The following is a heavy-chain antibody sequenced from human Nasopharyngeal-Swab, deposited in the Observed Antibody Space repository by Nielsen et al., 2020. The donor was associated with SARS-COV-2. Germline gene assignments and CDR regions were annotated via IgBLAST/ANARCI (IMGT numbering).Heavy chain of an antibody. CDR1: GFTFSSYW. V-gene: IGHV3-74*01. CDR2: INSDGSST. D-gene: IGHD2-21*02. J-gene: IGHJ6*02. CDR3: AREVVTARYYGMDV. Sequence: RGSLRLSCAASGFTFSSYWMHWVRQAPGKGLVWVSRINSDGSSTSYADSVKGRFTISRDNAKNTLYLQMNSLRAEDTAVYYCAREVVTARYYGMDVWGQGTTVTVSS.